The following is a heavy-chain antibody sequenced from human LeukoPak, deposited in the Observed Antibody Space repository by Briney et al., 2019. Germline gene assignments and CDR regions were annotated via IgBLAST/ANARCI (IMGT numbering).Heavy chain of an antibody. CDR1: GFPFSSCA. J-gene: IGHJ3*02. V-gene: IGHV3-23*01. Sequence: GGPLTLPCAVSGFPFSSCAVGWGRLAPARGLARVTAVSSRGGSTYSAVSVRGGVDISRDTSKDTLSLHMNSLPAADPTFYYCAKDQAADAFYIWGQGTMVTVSS. CDR2: VSSRGGST. CDR3: AKDQAADAFYI.